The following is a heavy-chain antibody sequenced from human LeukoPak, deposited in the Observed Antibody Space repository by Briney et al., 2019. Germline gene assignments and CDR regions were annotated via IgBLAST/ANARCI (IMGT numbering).Heavy chain of an antibody. J-gene: IGHJ4*02. D-gene: IGHD2-15*01. CDR2: IYYSGST. V-gene: IGHV4-31*03. CDR1: GGSISRGGYY. CDR3: ARAGEGEYCSGGSCINFDY. Sequence: SETLSLTCTVSGGSISRGGYYWSWIRQHPGKGLEWIGYIYYSGSTYYNPSLKSRVTISVDTSKNQFSLKLSSVTAADTAVYYCARAGEGEYCSGGSCINFDYWGQGTLVTVSS.